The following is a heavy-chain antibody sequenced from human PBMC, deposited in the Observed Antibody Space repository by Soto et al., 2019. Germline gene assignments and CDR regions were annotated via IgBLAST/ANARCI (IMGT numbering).Heavy chain of an antibody. J-gene: IGHJ3*02. Sequence: GASVKVSCKASGYTFTSYAMHWVRQAPGQRLEWMGWINAGNGNTKYSQKFQGRVTITRDTSASTAYMELSSLRSEDTAVYYCAREISGFVAAVYDYIWGSYRYPGAFDIWGQGTMVTVSS. CDR2: INAGNGNT. D-gene: IGHD3-16*02. V-gene: IGHV1-3*01. CDR3: AREISGFVAAVYDYIWGSYRYPGAFDI. CDR1: GYTFTSYA.